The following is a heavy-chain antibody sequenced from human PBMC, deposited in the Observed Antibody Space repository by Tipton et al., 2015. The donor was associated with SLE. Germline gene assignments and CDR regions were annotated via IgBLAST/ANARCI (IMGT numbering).Heavy chain of an antibody. V-gene: IGHV3-30-3*01. Sequence: SLRLSCAASGFTFSSYAMHWVRQAPGKGLEWVAVISYDGSNKYYADSVKGRFTISRDNAKNSLYLQMNSLRAEDTAVYYCARERTISAFDIWGQGTMVTVSS. CDR3: ARERTISAFDI. CDR1: GFTFSSYA. D-gene: IGHD5-12*01. CDR2: ISYDGSNK. J-gene: IGHJ3*02.